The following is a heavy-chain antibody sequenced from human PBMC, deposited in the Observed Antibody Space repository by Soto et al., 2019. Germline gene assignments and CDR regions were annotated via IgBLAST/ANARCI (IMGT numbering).Heavy chain of an antibody. V-gene: IGHV1-69*01. Sequence: QVQLVQSGAEVKKPGSSVKVSCKASGGTFSSYAISWVRQAPGQGLEWMGGIIPSFGTANYAQQFQGRVTITADESTSTDHMELSSLRSEDTAVYYCARDYSRITMVRGVMGPFDYWGQGTLVTVSS. CDR1: GGTFSSYA. D-gene: IGHD3-10*01. CDR2: IIPSFGTA. J-gene: IGHJ4*02. CDR3: ARDYSRITMVRGVMGPFDY.